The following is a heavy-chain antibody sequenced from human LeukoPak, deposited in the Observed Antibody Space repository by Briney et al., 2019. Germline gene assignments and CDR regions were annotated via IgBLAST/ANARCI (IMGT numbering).Heavy chain of an antibody. CDR1: GGTFSSYA. Sequence: SVKVSCKASGGTFSSYAISWVRQAPGQGLEWMGGIIPIFGTADYAQKFQGRVTITADESTSTAYMELSSLRSEDTAVYYCARAPPEGYYYGSGSFPLDYWGQGTLVTVSS. CDR2: IIPIFGTA. J-gene: IGHJ4*02. V-gene: IGHV1-69*13. CDR3: ARAPPEGYYYGSGSFPLDY. D-gene: IGHD3-10*01.